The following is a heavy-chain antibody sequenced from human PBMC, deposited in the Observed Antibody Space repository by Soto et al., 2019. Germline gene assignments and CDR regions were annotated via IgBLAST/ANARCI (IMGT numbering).Heavy chain of an antibody. J-gene: IGHJ4*02. D-gene: IGHD4-17*01. CDR2: IYWDDDK. V-gene: IGHV2-5*02. CDR1: GFSLSTTGVG. CDR3: VHATPVTTGGDH. Sequence: QITLKESGPTLVKPTQTLTLTCTFSGFSLSTTGVGVGWIRQPPGKALDWLALIYWDDDKRYSPSLKSRLTNPKDTSKNQVVLTMTNMDPIDTATDYCVHATPVTTGGDHWGQGTLVTVSS.